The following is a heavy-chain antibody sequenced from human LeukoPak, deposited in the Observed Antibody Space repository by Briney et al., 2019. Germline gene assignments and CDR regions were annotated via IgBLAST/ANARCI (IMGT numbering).Heavy chain of an antibody. V-gene: IGHV4-38-2*02. Sequence: TSETLSLTCTVSGYSISSGYYWGWIRQPPGKGLEWIGSIYYSGNTYYNASLKSQVSISIDTSKNQFSLRLTSVTAADTAVYYCARQTGSGLFILPGGQGTLVTVS. J-gene: IGHJ4*02. CDR2: IYYSGNT. D-gene: IGHD3/OR15-3a*01. CDR1: GYSISSGYY. CDR3: ARQTGSGLFILP.